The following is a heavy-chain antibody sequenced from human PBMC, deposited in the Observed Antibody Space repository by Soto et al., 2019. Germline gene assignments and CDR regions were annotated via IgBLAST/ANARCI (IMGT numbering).Heavy chain of an antibody. J-gene: IGHJ4*02. Sequence: QVQLVESGGGVVQPGRSLRLSCAASGFTFSRCGMHWVRQVPGKGLEWVAVIWSDGSKTYYADSVKGRFTISRDKSKNTLYLEMNSLRAEDTAVYFCAREGSCSGGRCSPFDYWGQGTLVTVSS. CDR3: AREGSCSGGRCSPFDY. D-gene: IGHD2-15*01. CDR1: GFTFSRCG. V-gene: IGHV3-33*01. CDR2: IWSDGSKT.